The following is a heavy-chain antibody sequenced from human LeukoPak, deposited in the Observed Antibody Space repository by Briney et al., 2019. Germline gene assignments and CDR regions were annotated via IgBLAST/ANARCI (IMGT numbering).Heavy chain of an antibody. CDR3: ARGDGWNYYVESILLPNYYGMDV. V-gene: IGHV3-30-3*02. CDR1: GFSFSDYA. J-gene: IGHJ6*02. CDR2: ISYDGSNK. Sequence: GGSLRLSCVASGFSFSDYAMHWVRQAPGKGLEWVAVISYDGSNKYYADSVKGRFTISRDNSKNTLYLQMNSLRAEDTAVYYCARGDGWNYYVESILLPNYYGMDVWGQGTTVTVSS. D-gene: IGHD1-7*01.